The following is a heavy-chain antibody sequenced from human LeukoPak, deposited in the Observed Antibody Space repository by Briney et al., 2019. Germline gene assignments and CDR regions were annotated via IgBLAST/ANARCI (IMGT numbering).Heavy chain of an antibody. V-gene: IGHV3-23*01. D-gene: IGHD3-10*01. J-gene: IGHJ4*02. CDR3: ANDGSDNDY. CDR1: VFTFSSIH. Sequence: GGSLRLSYASSVFTFSSIHMSWVRRAREKGLEGGSACSGSGGSTFYADAVRGRVTISRDNSKNTLYLQMNSMRAEDTAVYYCANDGSDNDYWGQGTLVTVSS. CDR2: CSGSGGST.